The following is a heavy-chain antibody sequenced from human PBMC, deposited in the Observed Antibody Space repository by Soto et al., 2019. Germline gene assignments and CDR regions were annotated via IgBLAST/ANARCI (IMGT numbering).Heavy chain of an antibody. CDR2: IYHSGST. J-gene: IGHJ2*01. V-gene: IGHV4-4*02. CDR3: ARDSLGYSSSWRYFDL. D-gene: IGHD6-13*01. Sequence: QVQLQESGPGLVKPSGTLSLTCAVSGGSISSSNWWSWVRQPPGKGLEWIGEIYHSGSTNYNPSLKSRVTISVDKSKNQFSLKLSYVTAADTAVYYGARDSLGYSSSWRYFDLWGRGTLVTVSS. CDR1: GGSISSSNW.